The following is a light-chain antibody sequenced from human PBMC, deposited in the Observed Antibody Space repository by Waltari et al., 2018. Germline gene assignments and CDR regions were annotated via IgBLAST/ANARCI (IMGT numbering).Light chain of an antibody. CDR1: SSDVGGYNY. J-gene: IGLJ1*01. V-gene: IGLV2-14*01. Sequence: QSALTQPASVSGSPGQSITISCTGTSSDVGGYNYVSWYQQPPGKAPKLMIYEVSNRPSGVSNRFSGSKSGNPASLTISGLQAEDEAHYYCSSYTSSSTHYVFGTGTKVTVL. CDR2: EVS. CDR3: SSYTSSSTHYV.